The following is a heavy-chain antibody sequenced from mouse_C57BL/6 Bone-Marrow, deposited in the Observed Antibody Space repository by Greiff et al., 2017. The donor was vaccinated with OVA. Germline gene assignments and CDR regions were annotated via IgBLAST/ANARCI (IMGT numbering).Heavy chain of an antibody. Sequence: VQLQESGAELVRPGASVKLSCKASGYTFTDYYINWVKQRPGQGLEWIARIYPGSGNTYYNEKFKGKATLTAEKSSSTAYMQLSSLTSEDSAVYFCARYYYGSSPWFAYWGQGTLVTVSA. CDR2: IYPGSGNT. D-gene: IGHD1-1*01. J-gene: IGHJ3*01. CDR1: GYTFTDYY. CDR3: ARYYYGSSPWFAY. V-gene: IGHV1-76*01.